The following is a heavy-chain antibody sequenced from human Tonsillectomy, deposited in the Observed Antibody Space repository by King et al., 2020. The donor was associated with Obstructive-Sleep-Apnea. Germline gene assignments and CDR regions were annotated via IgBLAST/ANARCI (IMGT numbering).Heavy chain of an antibody. D-gene: IGHD2-2*01. CDR2: IKQDGSEK. CDR3: ARDCSSTSCYDYYYYYGMDV. V-gene: IGHV3-7*03. J-gene: IGHJ6*02. CDR1: GFTFSSYW. Sequence: VQLVESGGGLVQPGGSLRLSCAASGFTFSSYWMSWVRQAPGKGLEWVANIKQDGSEKYYVDSVKGRFTISRDNAKNSLYLQMNSLRAEDTAVYYCARDCSSTSCYDYYYYYGMDVWGQGTTVTVSS.